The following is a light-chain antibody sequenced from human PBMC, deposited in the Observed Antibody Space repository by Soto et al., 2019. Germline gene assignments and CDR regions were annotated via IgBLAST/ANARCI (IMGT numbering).Light chain of an antibody. CDR3: LQYHNLWA. V-gene: IGKV3-15*01. CDR2: RAS. Sequence: IVMTQSPATLSVSPGERVTLSCRASQNIYSNIAWYQQRPGQAPRLLIYRASTRATGVPARFSGSGSGTDFTLPISSLQSEDFTVYSCLQYHNLWAFGQGNKVEIK. J-gene: IGKJ1*01. CDR1: QNIYSN.